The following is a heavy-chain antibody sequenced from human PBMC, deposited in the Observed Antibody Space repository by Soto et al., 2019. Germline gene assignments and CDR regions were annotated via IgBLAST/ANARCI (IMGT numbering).Heavy chain of an antibody. J-gene: IGHJ4*02. V-gene: IGHV3-23*01. CDR1: GFTFSSYA. CDR2: ISGSGDST. Sequence: EVQLLESGGGLVQPGGSLRLSCAASGFTFSSYAMNWVRRAPGKGLEWVSVISGSGDSTYYADSVKGRFTISRDNSKNTLYLQMNSLRAEDTAVYHCAKRATGTYFDYWGQGTLVTVSS. CDR3: AKRATGTYFDY. D-gene: IGHD1-1*01.